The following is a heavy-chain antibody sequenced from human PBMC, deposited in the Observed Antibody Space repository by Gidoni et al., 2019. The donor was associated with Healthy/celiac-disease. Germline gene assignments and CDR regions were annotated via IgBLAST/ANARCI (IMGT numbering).Heavy chain of an antibody. CDR1: GFTFSSYA. V-gene: IGHV3-23*01. Sequence: EVQLLESGGGLVQPGGSLRLSCAASGFTFSSYAMSWVRQAPGKGLEWVSAISGSGGSTYYADSVKGRFTISRDNSKNTLYLQMNSLRAEDTAVYYCAKGASYYYDSSGYYYSRWGQGTLVTVSS. CDR2: ISGSGGST. J-gene: IGHJ4*02. CDR3: AKGASYYYDSSGYYYSR. D-gene: IGHD3-22*01.